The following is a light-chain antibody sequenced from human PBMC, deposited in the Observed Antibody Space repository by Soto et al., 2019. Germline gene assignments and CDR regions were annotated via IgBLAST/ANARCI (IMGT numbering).Light chain of an antibody. CDR3: YSYAGSTTYV. CDR2: EVS. V-gene: IGLV2-23*02. CDR1: SSDVGSYNL. Sequence: QSALTQPASVSGSSGQSITISCTGTSSDVGSYNLVSWYQQHPGKAPKLMIYEVSKRPSGVSNRFSGSKSGNTASLTISGLQAEDEADYYCYSYAGSTTYVFGTGTKLTVL. J-gene: IGLJ1*01.